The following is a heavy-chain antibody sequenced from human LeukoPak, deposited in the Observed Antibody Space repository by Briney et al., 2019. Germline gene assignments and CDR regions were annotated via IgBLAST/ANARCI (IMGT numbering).Heavy chain of an antibody. CDR3: TTGHSRSWYRGAFDI. D-gene: IGHD6-13*01. CDR1: GFHFSNAW. CDR2: IKSKTEGGTT. Sequence: GGSLRLSCAASGFHFSNAWMSWVRQAPGKGLGGGGRIKSKTEGGTTDYAAPVKGRFTISRDDSKNTLYLQMNSLKTEDTGVYYCTTGHSRSWYRGAFDIWGQGTMVTVSS. V-gene: IGHV3-15*01. J-gene: IGHJ3*02.